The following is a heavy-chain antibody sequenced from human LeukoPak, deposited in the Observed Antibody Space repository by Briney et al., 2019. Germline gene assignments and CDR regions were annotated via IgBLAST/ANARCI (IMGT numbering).Heavy chain of an antibody. J-gene: IGHJ4*02. CDR3: ASVGSTTGTDFDY. Sequence: AAVKVSCKASGYTFTGYYLHWVRQAPGQGLEWLGWINPNSGGTNYAQKFQGRVTMTRDTSISTAYMELSRLRSDDTAVYYCASVGSTTGTDFDYWGQGTLVTVSS. CDR2: INPNSGGT. D-gene: IGHD1-1*01. V-gene: IGHV1-2*02. CDR1: GYTFTGYY.